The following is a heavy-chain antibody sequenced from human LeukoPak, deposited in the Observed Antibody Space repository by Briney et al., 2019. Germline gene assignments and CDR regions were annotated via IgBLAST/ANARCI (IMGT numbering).Heavy chain of an antibody. V-gene: IGHV3-11*05. J-gene: IGHJ1*01. CDR1: GFTFSDHY. Sequence: PGGSLRLSCAASGFTFSDHYMSCFRRAPGKGREWFSYISSSSSNTNYADSVEGRFTISRDNSKNTLYLQMNSLRAEDTAVYYCAKGEQWLVLYFQHWGQGTLVTVSS. CDR3: AKGEQWLVLYFQH. D-gene: IGHD6-19*01. CDR2: ISSSSSNT.